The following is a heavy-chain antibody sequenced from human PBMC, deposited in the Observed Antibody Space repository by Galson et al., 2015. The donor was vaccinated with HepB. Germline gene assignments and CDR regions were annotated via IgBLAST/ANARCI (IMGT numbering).Heavy chain of an antibody. CDR1: GFTFSSYD. D-gene: IGHD3-22*01. Sequence: SLRLSCAASGFTFSSYDMHWVRQATGKGLEWVSAIGTAGDTYYPGSVKGRFTISRENAKNSLYLQMNSLRAGDTAVYYCARALNYYDSSGYYRWGMDVWGQGTTVTVSS. J-gene: IGHJ6*02. CDR2: IGTAGDT. V-gene: IGHV3-13*04. CDR3: ARALNYYDSSGYYRWGMDV.